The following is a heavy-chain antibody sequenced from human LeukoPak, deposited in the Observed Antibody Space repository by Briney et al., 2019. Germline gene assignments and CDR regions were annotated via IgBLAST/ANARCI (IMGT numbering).Heavy chain of an antibody. V-gene: IGHV4-39*01. CDR2: IYYSGST. Sequence: SETLSLTCTVSGGSLSSSSYYWGWIRQPPGKGLEWIGSIYYSGSTYYNPSLKSQVTISVDTPKNQFSLKLTSVTAADTAVYYCARLPGSEIYIDYWGQGTLVTVSS. CDR1: GGSLSSSSYY. CDR3: ARLPGSEIYIDY. D-gene: IGHD1-14*01. J-gene: IGHJ4*02.